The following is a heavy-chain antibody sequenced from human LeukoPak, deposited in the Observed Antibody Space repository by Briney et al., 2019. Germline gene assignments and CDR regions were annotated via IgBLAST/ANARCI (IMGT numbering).Heavy chain of an antibody. D-gene: IGHD3-22*01. V-gene: IGHV3-23*01. CDR1: GFTFSSYA. Sequence: GSLRLSCAASGFTFSSYAMSWVRQAPGKGLEWVSAISGSGGSTYYADSVKGRFTTSRDNSKNTLYLQMNSLRAEDTAVYYCAKSPYYYDSSGYFDYWGQGTLVTVSS. J-gene: IGHJ4*02. CDR3: AKSPYYYDSSGYFDY. CDR2: ISGSGGST.